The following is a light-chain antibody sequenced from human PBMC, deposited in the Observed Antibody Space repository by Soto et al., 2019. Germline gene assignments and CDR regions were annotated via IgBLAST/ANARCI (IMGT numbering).Light chain of an antibody. CDR3: QQSYSTPGT. J-gene: IGKJ1*01. Sequence: DVQMSQSPSSLSASVGDRVTITCRASQRISTYLHWFQQKPGKAPKLLIYAASSLQSGVPSRFSGSGSGTDFTLTISSLQPEDFATYYCQQSYSTPGTFGQGTKVDIK. V-gene: IGKV1-39*01. CDR2: AAS. CDR1: QRISTY.